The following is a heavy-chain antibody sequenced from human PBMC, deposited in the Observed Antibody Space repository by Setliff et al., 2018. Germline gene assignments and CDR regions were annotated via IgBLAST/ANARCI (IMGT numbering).Heavy chain of an antibody. V-gene: IGHV4-38-2*01. Sequence: SETLSLTCAVSGYSISSGYYWGWIRQPPGKGLEWIGSIYHSGSTYYNPSLKSRITISVDTSKNQFSLKLSSVTAADTAVYYCARLRYDGSGSYLDYWGQGTLVTVSS. D-gene: IGHD3-10*01. CDR1: GYSISSGYY. CDR2: IYHSGST. CDR3: ARLRYDGSGSYLDY. J-gene: IGHJ4*02.